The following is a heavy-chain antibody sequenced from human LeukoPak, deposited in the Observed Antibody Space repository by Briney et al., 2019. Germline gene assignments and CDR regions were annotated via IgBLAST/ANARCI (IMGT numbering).Heavy chain of an antibody. Sequence: PGGSLRLSCAASGFTFSSYSMNWVRQAPGKGLEWVSSISSSSSYIYYADSVKGRFTISRDNSKNTLYLQMNSLRAEDTAVYYCAKVGGSYAFDIWGQGTMVTVSS. D-gene: IGHD1-26*01. V-gene: IGHV3-21*01. CDR2: ISSSSSYI. J-gene: IGHJ3*02. CDR1: GFTFSSYS. CDR3: AKVGGSYAFDI.